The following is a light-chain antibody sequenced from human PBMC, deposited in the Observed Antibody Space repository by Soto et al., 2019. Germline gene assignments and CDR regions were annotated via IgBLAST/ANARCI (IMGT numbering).Light chain of an antibody. Sequence: IVLTQSPATLSLYPGERAALSGRASQSVSNSFLAWYQQKPGQAPRLLIYGASSRATGIPDRFSGSGSGTDFTLTISRLEPEDFAVYYCQQFGSSPLLTFGGGTKVDI. V-gene: IGKV3-20*01. CDR1: QSVSNSF. J-gene: IGKJ4*01. CDR3: QQFGSSPLLT. CDR2: GAS.